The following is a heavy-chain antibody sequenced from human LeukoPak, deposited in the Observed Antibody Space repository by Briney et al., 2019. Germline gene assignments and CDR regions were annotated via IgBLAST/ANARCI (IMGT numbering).Heavy chain of an antibody. CDR3: ARYYYYDSSGYYPFDY. CDR2: IYYSGST. J-gene: IGHJ4*02. V-gene: IGHV4-39*01. Sequence: SETLSLTCTVSGGSISSSSYYWGWIRQPPGKGLEWIGSIYYSGSTYYNPSLKSRVTISVDTSKNQFSLKLSSVTAADTAVYYCARYYYYDSSGYYPFDYWGQGTLVTVSS. CDR1: GGSISSSSYY. D-gene: IGHD3-22*01.